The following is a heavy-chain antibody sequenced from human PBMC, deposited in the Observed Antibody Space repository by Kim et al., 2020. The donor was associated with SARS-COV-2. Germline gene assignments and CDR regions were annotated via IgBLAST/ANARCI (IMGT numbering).Heavy chain of an antibody. D-gene: IGHD3-3*01. J-gene: IGHJ6*02. CDR1: GGSFSDYN. CDR2: INHTGNT. Sequence: SETLSLTCAVYGGSFSDYNWSWIRQPPGQGLEWIGEINHTGNTNVSPSLKSRITISVDPSKSQFSLRLKSMTATDTAVYYCARGRAGVVPAPVLGLGPYYDYYAVDVSGRGTPVAVSS. CDR3: ARGRAGVVPAPVLGLGPYYDYYAVDV. V-gene: IGHV4-34*01.